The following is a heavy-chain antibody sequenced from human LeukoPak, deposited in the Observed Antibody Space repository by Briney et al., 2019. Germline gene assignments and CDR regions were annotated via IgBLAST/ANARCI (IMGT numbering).Heavy chain of an antibody. J-gene: IGHJ4*02. CDR2: IYSGGST. CDR1: GFTVSSNY. D-gene: IGHD3-16*01. CDR3: ARDGRRTGGVIET. V-gene: IGHV3-53*01. Sequence: GGSLRPSCAASGFTVSSNYMSWVRQAPGKGLEWVSVIYSGGSTYYADSVKGRFTISRDNSKNTLYLQMNSLRAEDTAVYYCARDGRRTGGVIETWGQGTLVTVSS.